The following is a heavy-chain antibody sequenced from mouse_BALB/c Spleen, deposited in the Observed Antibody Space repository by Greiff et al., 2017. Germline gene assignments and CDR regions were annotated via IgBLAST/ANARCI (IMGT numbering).Heavy chain of an antibody. D-gene: IGHD2-4*01. CDR1: GYTFTDYN. CDR3: ASPYYDYDGFAY. J-gene: IGHJ3*01. CDR2: IYPYNGGT. Sequence: VQLKQSGPELVKPGASVKISCKASGYTFTDYNMHWVKQSHGKSLEWIGYIYPYNGGTGYNQKFKSKATLTVDNSSSTAYMELRSLTSEDSAVYYCASPYYDYDGFAYWGQGTLVTVSA. V-gene: IGHV1S29*02.